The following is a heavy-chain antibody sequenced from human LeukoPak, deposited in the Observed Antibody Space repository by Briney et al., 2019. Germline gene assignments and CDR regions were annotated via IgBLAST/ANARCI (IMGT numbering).Heavy chain of an antibody. CDR1: GFTFSSYS. J-gene: IGHJ4*02. Sequence: GGSLRLSCAASGFTFSSYSMNWVRQTPGKGLEWVSSISSTSTYIYYADSVKGRFTISRDSAKNSLYLQMNSLRAEDTAVYYCAREPTPMILWGQGTLVTVSS. CDR3: AREPTPMIL. D-gene: IGHD5-18*01. CDR2: ISSTSTYI. V-gene: IGHV3-21*01.